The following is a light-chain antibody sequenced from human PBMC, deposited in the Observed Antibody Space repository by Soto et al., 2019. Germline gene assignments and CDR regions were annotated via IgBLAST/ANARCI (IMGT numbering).Light chain of an antibody. CDR1: SSDIGHYDY. J-gene: IGLJ1*01. V-gene: IGLV2-14*03. CDR3: CSLTTSHTYV. Sequence: QSALTQPASVSGSPGQSITISCTGTSSDIGHYDYVSWYQQHPGKAPKLMIYHVTYRPSGVSNRYSGSKSGNSASLTISGLQADDETDYYCCSLTTSHTYVFGSGTKVTVL. CDR2: HVT.